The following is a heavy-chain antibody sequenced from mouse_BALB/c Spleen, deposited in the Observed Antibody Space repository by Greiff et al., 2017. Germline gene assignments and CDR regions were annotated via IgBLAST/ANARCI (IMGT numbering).Heavy chain of an antibody. Sequence: EVKVEESGGGLVKPGGSLKLSCAASGFTFSSYTMSWVRQTPEKRLEWVATISSGGSYTYYPDSVKGRFTISRDNAKNTLYLQMSSLKSEDTAMYYCTRGRLSPWFAYWGQGTLVTVSA. CDR3: TRGRLSPWFAY. CDR1: GFTFSSYT. V-gene: IGHV5-6-4*01. CDR2: ISSGGSYT. D-gene: IGHD2-2*01. J-gene: IGHJ3*01.